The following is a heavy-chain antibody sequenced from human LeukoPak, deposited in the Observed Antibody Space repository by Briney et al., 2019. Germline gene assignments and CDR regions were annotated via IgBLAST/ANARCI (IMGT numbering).Heavy chain of an antibody. J-gene: IGHJ6*02. CDR2: IWYDGSNK. V-gene: IGHV3-33*01. Sequence: PGGSLRLSCAASRFIFSSYGIHWVRQAPDKGLEWVAVIWYDGSNKYYADSVKGRFTISRDNSKNTLYLQMNSLRADDTAVYYCARDLKDGYNYGYYYGMDVWGQGTTVIVSS. CDR1: RFIFSSYG. D-gene: IGHD5-24*01. CDR3: ARDLKDGYNYGYYYGMDV.